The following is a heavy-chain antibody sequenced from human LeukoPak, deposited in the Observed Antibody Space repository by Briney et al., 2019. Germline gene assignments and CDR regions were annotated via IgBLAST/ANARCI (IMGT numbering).Heavy chain of an antibody. CDR3: ARAQRSGYEDH. V-gene: IGHV1-46*01. CDR1: GYTFTSYY. Sequence: VAAVKVSCKASGYTFTSYYMHWVRQAPGQGLEWMGIINPSGGSTSYAQKFQGRVTMTRDTSTSTVYMELSSLRSEDTAVYYCARAQRSGYEDHWGQGTLVTVSS. D-gene: IGHD3-22*01. J-gene: IGHJ4*02. CDR2: INPSGGST.